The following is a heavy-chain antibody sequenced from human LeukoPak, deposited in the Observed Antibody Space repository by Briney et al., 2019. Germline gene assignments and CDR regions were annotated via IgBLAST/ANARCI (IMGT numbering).Heavy chain of an antibody. Sequence: GGSLSLSCAASGFTFSSYGMDWVRQAPGKGLEWVVVIWYGGSNKSYADSVKGRLTISRDNSKNTLYLQLNNLRAEDTAVYYCARDDGPLRYFDWCLGSGEQRFDYWGQGTLGTVSS. V-gene: IGHV3-33*01. CDR3: ARDDGPLRYFDWCLGSGEQRFDY. J-gene: IGHJ4*02. CDR1: GFTFSSYG. CDR2: IWYGGSNK. D-gene: IGHD3-9*01.